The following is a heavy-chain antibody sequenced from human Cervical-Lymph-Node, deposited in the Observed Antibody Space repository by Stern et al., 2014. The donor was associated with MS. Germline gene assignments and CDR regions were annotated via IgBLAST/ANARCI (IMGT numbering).Heavy chain of an antibody. Sequence: QVQLQESGPGLVKPSETLSLTCSVSGGSISSHGYYWAWIRQPPGKGLEWIGSNYQSGTTYYNPSLGSRVTISVDQSTNQVSQQLASVTAADTGVYYCARLEAYSYSYDFWGQGALVTVSS. V-gene: IGHV4-39*01. D-gene: IGHD3-22*01. CDR3: ARLEAYSYSYDF. CDR1: GGSISSHGYY. CDR2: NYQSGTT. J-gene: IGHJ4*02.